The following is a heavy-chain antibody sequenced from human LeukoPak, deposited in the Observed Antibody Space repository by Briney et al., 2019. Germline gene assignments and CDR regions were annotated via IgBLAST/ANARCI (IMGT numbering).Heavy chain of an antibody. CDR2: IDPSDSYT. CDR1: GYTFSINW. Sequence: GESLKISCKGSGYTFSINWIAWVRQKPGKGLEWMGRIDPSDSYTIYSPSFQGHVIISADKSITTAYLQWNSLKASDTAMYYCARFHGDHWGQGTLVTVSS. CDR3: ARFHGDH. J-gene: IGHJ4*02. V-gene: IGHV5-10-1*01.